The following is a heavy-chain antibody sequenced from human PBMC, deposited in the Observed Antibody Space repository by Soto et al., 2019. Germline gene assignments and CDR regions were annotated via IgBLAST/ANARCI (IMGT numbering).Heavy chain of an antibody. D-gene: IGHD6-13*01. Sequence: SVQVSCTASGGPFSSYAISWVRQAPGQGLEWMGGIIPIFGTANYAQKFQGRVTITADESTSTAYMELSSLRSEDTAVYYCAREPLASSSSWYVLFDHWCQGTPVTVFS. CDR3: AREPLASSSSWYVLFDH. V-gene: IGHV1-69*01. J-gene: IGHJ5*02. CDR2: IIPIFGTA. CDR1: GGPFSSYA.